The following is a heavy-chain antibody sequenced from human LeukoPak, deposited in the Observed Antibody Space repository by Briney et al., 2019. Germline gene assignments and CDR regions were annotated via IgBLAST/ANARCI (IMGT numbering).Heavy chain of an antibody. J-gene: IGHJ3*02. CDR2: IWYDGSNK. CDR1: GFTFSSYG. Sequence: HPGGSLRLSCAASGFTFSSYGMHGVRQAPGKGLEWVAVIWYDGSNKYYADSVKGRFTISRDNSKNTLYLQMNSLRAEDTAVYYCARDHFQGYSGSYYVASRNAFDIWGQGTMVTVSS. D-gene: IGHD1-26*01. V-gene: IGHV3-33*01. CDR3: ARDHFQGYSGSYYVASRNAFDI.